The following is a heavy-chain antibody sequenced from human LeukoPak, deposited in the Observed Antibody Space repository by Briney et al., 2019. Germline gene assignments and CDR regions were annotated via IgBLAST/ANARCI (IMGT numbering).Heavy chain of an antibody. Sequence: GASVKVSCKASGGTFISYSITWVRQAPGQGLEWMGGIIPIFGTPNYAQKFQGRVTITADESTSTAYMELSSLRSEDTAVYYCARGGYDILTGYYYWGQGTLVTVSS. CDR3: ARGGYDILTGYYY. CDR1: GGTFISYS. V-gene: IGHV1-69*13. J-gene: IGHJ4*02. D-gene: IGHD3-9*01. CDR2: IIPIFGTP.